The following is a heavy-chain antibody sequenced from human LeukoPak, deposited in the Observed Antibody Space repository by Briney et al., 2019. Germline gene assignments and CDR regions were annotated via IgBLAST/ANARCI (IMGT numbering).Heavy chain of an antibody. CDR3: ARIMGRGYCISTSCRGDWFDP. CDR1: GASVSTSPYY. J-gene: IGHJ5*02. CDR2: ISYRGST. V-gene: IGHV4-61*01. D-gene: IGHD2-2*01. Sequence: PSETLSLTCTVSGASVSTSPYYWSWIRQPPGKGLEYIGYISYRGSTDYNPSLNSRVTISVDTSKNQFSLKLSSVTAADTAVYFCARIMGRGYCISTSCRGDWFDPWGQGTLVTVSS.